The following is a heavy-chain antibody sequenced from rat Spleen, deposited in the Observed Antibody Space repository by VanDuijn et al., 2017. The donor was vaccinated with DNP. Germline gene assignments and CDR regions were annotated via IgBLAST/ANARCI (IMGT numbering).Heavy chain of an antibody. V-gene: IGHV5-20*01. Sequence: EVQLVESGGGLVQPGRSLKLSCAGSGFSFSDYYMAWVRQAPTKGLELAAYISYDGGSTYYGDSVKGRFTISRDNAKNTLYLQMNSLRSEDTATYYCAIYFYSGDNWFGYWGQGTLVTVSS. CDR2: ISYDGGST. CDR3: AIYFYSGDNWFGY. CDR1: GFSFSDYY. D-gene: IGHD1-1*01. J-gene: IGHJ3*01.